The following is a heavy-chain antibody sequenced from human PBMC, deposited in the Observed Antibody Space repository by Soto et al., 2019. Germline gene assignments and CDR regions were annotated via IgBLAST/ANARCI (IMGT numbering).Heavy chain of an antibody. V-gene: IGHV1-18*04. CDR1: GFSFSTYG. J-gene: IGHJ4*02. D-gene: IGHD3-22*01. Sequence: QVQLVQSGSEVKKPGASVRVSCKASGFSFSTYGFSWVRQAPGQGLEWMGWISAYSPYNNGHINYAQKLQGRVTMTTDASTSTAYMELRSLRPDDTAVYFCARALVYDSSGPLDYWGQGTLVTVSS. CDR2: ISAYSPYNNGHI. CDR3: ARALVYDSSGPLDY.